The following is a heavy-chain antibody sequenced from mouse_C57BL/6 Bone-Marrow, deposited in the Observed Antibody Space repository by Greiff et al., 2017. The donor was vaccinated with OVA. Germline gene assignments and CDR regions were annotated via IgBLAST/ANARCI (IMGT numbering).Heavy chain of an antibody. D-gene: IGHD1-1*01. CDR3: TRGIYYYGSSLYYYAMDY. V-gene: IGHV1-5*01. CDR2: IYPGNSDT. CDR1: GYTFTSYW. J-gene: IGHJ4*01. Sequence: EVQRVESGTVLARPGASVKMSCKTSGYTFTSYWMHWVKQRPGQGLEWIGAIYPGNSDTSYNQKFKGKAKLTAVTSASTAYMELSSLTNEDSAVYYCTRGIYYYGSSLYYYAMDYWGQGTSVTVSS.